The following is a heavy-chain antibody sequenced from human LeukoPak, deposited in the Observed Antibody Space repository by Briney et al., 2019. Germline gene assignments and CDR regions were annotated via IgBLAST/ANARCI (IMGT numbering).Heavy chain of an antibody. V-gene: IGHV1-46*01. CDR3: ARFDYQLLTFDY. D-gene: IGHD2-2*01. J-gene: IGHJ4*02. CDR2: INPRCGNK. CDR1: GYTFTSYY. Sequence: ASVKVSRKASGYTFTSYYMHWVRQAPGQRLEWMGIINPRCGNKSYAKKFQGRVTMTRDTSTSTVYMELSSLRSEDTAVYYCARFDYQLLTFDYWGQGTLVTVSS.